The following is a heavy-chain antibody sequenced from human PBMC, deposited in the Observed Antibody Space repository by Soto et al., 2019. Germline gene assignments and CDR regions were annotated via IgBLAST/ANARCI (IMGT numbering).Heavy chain of an antibody. V-gene: IGHV3-49*03. CDR2: IRSKAYGGTT. CDR1: GFTFGDYA. Sequence: GGSLSLSCTASGFTFGDYAMSWFRQAPGKGLEWVGFIRSKAYGGTTVYAASVKGRFTISRDDSKSIAYLQMNSLKTEDTAVYYCTTNYYDSSGYDNWFDPWGQGTLVTVSS. J-gene: IGHJ5*02. CDR3: TTNYYDSSGYDNWFDP. D-gene: IGHD3-22*01.